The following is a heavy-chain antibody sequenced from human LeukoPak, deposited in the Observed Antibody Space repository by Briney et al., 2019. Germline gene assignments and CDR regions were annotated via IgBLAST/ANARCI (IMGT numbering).Heavy chain of an antibody. CDR1: GYTFTSYY. Sequence: ASVKVSCKASGYTFTSYYMHWVRQAPGQGLEWMGIINPSGGSTSYAQKFQGRVTMTRDMSTSTVCMELSSLRSEDTAVYYCARDLNSLVYYFDYWGQGTLVTVSS. D-gene: IGHD4-23*01. CDR3: ARDLNSLVYYFDY. J-gene: IGHJ4*02. V-gene: IGHV1-46*01. CDR2: INPSGGST.